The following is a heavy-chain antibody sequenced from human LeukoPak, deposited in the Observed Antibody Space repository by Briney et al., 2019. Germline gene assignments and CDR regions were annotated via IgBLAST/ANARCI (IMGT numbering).Heavy chain of an antibody. V-gene: IGHV4-59*08. Sequence: SETLSLTCTVSGGSISSNYWSWIRQPPGKGLEWIGYIYYSGSTNYNPSLKSRVTISVDTSKNQFSPKLSSVTAADTAVYYCARHRQRAFDIWGQGTMVTVSS. J-gene: IGHJ3*02. CDR3: ARHRQRAFDI. D-gene: IGHD1-1*01. CDR2: IYYSGST. CDR1: GGSISSNY.